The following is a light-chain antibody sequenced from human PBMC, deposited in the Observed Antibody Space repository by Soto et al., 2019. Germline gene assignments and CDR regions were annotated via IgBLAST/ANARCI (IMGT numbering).Light chain of an antibody. CDR3: QKYNSAPHT. V-gene: IGKV1-27*01. Sequence: DTQMTQSPSSLSASVGDRVTITCRASQGISNYLAWYQQKPGKVPKLLIYAASTLQSGVPSRFSGSGSGTDFTLTISSLQPEDVATNYRQKYNSAPHTFGQGTKLEIK. J-gene: IGKJ2*01. CDR2: AAS. CDR1: QGISNY.